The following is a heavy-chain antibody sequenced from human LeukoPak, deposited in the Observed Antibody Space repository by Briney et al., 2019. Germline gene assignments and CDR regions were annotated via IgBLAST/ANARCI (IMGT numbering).Heavy chain of an antibody. J-gene: IGHJ4*02. V-gene: IGHV3-43D*04. CDR1: GFTFDDYA. CDR3: AKDIGGGDSSGYYVY. D-gene: IGHD3-22*01. CDR2: ISWDGGST. Sequence: GGFLRLSCAASGFTFDDYAMHGVRQAPGKGLDWVSLISWDGGSTYYADSVKGRFTISRDNSKNSLYLQMNSLRAEDTALYYCAKDIGGGDSSGYYVYWGQGTLDTVFS.